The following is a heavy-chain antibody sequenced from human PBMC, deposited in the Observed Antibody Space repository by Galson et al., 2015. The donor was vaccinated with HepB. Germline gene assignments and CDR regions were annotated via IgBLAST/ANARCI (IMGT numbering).Heavy chain of an antibody. V-gene: IGHV3-23*01. CDR3: AKDPHDYDSSGYSEYFQH. J-gene: IGHJ1*01. D-gene: IGHD3-22*01. CDR1: GFTFSSYA. Sequence: SLRLSCAASGFTFSSYAMSWVRQAPGKGLEWVSAISGSGGSTYYADSVKGRFTISRDNSKNTLYLQMNSLRAEDTAVYYCAKDPHDYDSSGYSEYFQHWGQGTLVTVSS. CDR2: ISGSGGST.